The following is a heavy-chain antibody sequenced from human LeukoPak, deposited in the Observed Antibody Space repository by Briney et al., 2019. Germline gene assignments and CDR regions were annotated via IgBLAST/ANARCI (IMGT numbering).Heavy chain of an antibody. V-gene: IGHV1-24*01. D-gene: IGHD3-10*01. CDR2: FDPEDGET. Sequence: ASVKVSCKVSGYTLTELSMHWVRQAPGKGLEWMGGFDPEDGETIYAQKFQGRVTMTEDTSTDTAYMELSSLRSEDTAVYYCATGAMVRGIYPSYYFDYWGQGTLVTVSS. J-gene: IGHJ4*02. CDR1: GYTLTELS. CDR3: ATGAMVRGIYPSYYFDY.